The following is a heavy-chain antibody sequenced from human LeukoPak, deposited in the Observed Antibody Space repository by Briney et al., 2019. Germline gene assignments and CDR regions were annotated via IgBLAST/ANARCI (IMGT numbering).Heavy chain of an antibody. J-gene: IGHJ4*02. CDR2: IYPGDSDT. CDR1: GYSFTNNW. V-gene: IGHV5-51*01. Sequence: GESLKISCQGSGYSFTNNWIGWVRQMPGKGLEWVGIIYPGDSDTRYSPSFQGQVTISADKSILTAYLQWSTLKASDTAIYYCARHPDGYNLTYFDSWGQGSPVTVSS. CDR3: ARHPDGYNLTYFDS. D-gene: IGHD5-24*01.